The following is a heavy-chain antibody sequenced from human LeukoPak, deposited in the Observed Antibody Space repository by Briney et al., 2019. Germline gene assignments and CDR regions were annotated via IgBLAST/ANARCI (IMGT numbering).Heavy chain of an antibody. CDR2: ISAYNGNT. CDR3: ARTGLLLRAFDI. CDR1: GYTFTGYY. Sequence: ASVNVSCKASGYTFTGYYMHWVRQAPGQGLEWMGWISAYNGNTNYAQKLQGRVTMTTDTSTSTAYMELRSLRSDDTAVYYCARTGLLLRAFDIWGQGTMVTVSS. V-gene: IGHV1-18*04. J-gene: IGHJ3*02. D-gene: IGHD3-22*01.